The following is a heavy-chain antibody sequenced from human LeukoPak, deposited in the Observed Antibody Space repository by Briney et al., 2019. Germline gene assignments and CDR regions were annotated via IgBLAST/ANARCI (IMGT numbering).Heavy chain of an antibody. J-gene: IGHJ4*02. Sequence: SETLSLTCTVSGGSVSSGVYFWSWIRQPPGKGLEWIGYIYYSGSTNYNPSLKSRVTISVDTSKNQFSLKLSSVTAADTAVYYCARHGYYGSGSGFDYWGQGTLVTVSS. CDR1: GGSVSSGVYF. CDR2: IYYSGST. CDR3: ARHGYYGSGSGFDY. D-gene: IGHD3-10*01. V-gene: IGHV4-61*08.